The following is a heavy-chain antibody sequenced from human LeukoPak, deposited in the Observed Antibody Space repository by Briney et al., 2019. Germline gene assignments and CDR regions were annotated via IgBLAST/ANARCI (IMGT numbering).Heavy chain of an antibody. V-gene: IGHV4-34*01. CDR3: ERVAVVPAARTSTDAFDI. J-gene: IGHJ3*02. CDR1: GGSFSGYD. D-gene: IGHD2-2*01. Sequence: SETLSLTCAVYGGSFSGYDWSWIRQPPGKGLEWIGEINHSGSTNYNPSLKSRVTISVDTYKTQFSQKLSSVTAANTAVYYCERVAVVPAARTSTDAFDIWGQGTMVTVSS. CDR2: INHSGST.